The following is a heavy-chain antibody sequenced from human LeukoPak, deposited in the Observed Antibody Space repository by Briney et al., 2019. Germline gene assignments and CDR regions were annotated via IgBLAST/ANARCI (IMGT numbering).Heavy chain of an antibody. CDR1: GYTFTGYY. CDR3: ARDGYEDGSTRAYYYYGMDV. D-gene: IGHD2-2*01. V-gene: IGHV1-46*01. Sequence: ASVKVSRKASGYTFTGYYMHWVRQAPGQGLEWMGIINPSGGSTSYAQKFQGRVTMTRDTSTSTVYMELSSLRSEDTAVYYCARDGYEDGSTRAYYYYGMDVWGQGTTVTVSS. CDR2: INPSGGST. J-gene: IGHJ6*02.